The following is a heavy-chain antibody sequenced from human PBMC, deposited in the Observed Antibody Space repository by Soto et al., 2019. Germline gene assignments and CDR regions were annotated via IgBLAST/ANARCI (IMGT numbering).Heavy chain of an antibody. D-gene: IGHD5-18*01. CDR2: IWNDGSNK. CDR3: ARDLGGSYGPFDY. CDR1: GFTLNTQG. Sequence: QVQLVESGGGVVQPGRSLRLSCAASGFTLNTQGMDWVRQAPGKGLEWVAVIWNDGSNKYYADSVKGRFTISIDNSKNTLYLQMNSLRAEDTAVYYCARDLGGSYGPFDYWGQGTLVTVSS. V-gene: IGHV3-33*01. J-gene: IGHJ4*02.